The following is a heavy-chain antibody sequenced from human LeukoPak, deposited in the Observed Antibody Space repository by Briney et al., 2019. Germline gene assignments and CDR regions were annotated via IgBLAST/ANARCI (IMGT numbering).Heavy chain of an antibody. D-gene: IGHD3-10*01. CDR2: IYYTGST. V-gene: IGHV4-59*12. J-gene: IGHJ4*02. CDR1: GGSISTYY. CDR3: ARKYYYGSGSYYWFDY. Sequence: SETLSLTCTVSGGSISTYYWSWIRQAPGKGLEWIGYIYYTGSTNYNPSLKSRVTIAVETSKNQFSLKLSSVTAADTAVYYCARKYYYGSGSYYWFDYWGQGTLVTVSS.